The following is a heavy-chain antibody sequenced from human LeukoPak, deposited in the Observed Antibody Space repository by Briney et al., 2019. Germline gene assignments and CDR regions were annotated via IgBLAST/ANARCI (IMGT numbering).Heavy chain of an antibody. D-gene: IGHD6-13*01. J-gene: IGHJ4*02. CDR2: INHSRST. Sequence: PSETLSLTQAVCGGSFRGYYWSWIRHPPGKGLEWIGEINHSRSTKYNPSLKGRVNISVDKSKNQFPLKLSSVTAGHPVRIYFSRVAGLGNSSSWYYLDYWGQGTLVTVSS. CDR3: SRVAGLGNSSSWYYLDY. V-gene: IGHV4-34*01. CDR1: GGSFRGYY.